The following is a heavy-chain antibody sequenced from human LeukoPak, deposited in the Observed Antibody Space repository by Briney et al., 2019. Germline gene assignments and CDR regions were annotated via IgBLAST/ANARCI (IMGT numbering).Heavy chain of an antibody. J-gene: IGHJ3*02. CDR2: IYTSGST. CDR1: GGSLSSYH. V-gene: IGHV4-4*07. CDR3: ARDKSRTYGSADAFDI. Sequence: SETLSLTCTVSGGSLSSYHWNWIRQPAGKGLEWIGRIYTSGSTNYNPSLKSRVTMSVDTSKNQFSLKLSSVTAADTAVYYCARDKSRTYGSADAFDIWGQGTMVTVSS. D-gene: IGHD3-10*01.